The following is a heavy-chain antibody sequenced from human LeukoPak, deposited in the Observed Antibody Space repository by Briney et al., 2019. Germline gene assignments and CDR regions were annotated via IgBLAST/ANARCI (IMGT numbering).Heavy chain of an antibody. CDR2: IYYSGST. D-gene: IGHD1/OR15-1a*01. V-gene: IGHV4-39*07. CDR3: ARDPGNIPNSPAYYFDY. J-gene: IGHJ4*02. Sequence: SETLSLTCTVSGGSISSSSYYWGWIRQPPGKGLEWIGSIYYSGSTYYNPSLKSRVTISVDTSKNQFSLKLSSVTAADTAVYYCARDPGNIPNSPAYYFDYWGQGTLVTVSS. CDR1: GGSISSSSYY.